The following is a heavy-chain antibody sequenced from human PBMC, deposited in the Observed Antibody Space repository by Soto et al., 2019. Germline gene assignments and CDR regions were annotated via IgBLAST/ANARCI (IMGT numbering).Heavy chain of an antibody. CDR1: GFTFSDHY. V-gene: IGHV3-72*01. CDR2: TRNKANSYTT. CDR3: ARFCQITHYV. D-gene: IGHD3-16*01. Sequence: GGSLRLSCAASGFTFSDHYMDWVRQAPGKGLEWVGRTRNKANSYTTEYAASVKGRFTISRDDSKNSLYLQMNSLKTEDTAVYYCARFCQITHYVWGQGTLVTVSS. J-gene: IGHJ4*02.